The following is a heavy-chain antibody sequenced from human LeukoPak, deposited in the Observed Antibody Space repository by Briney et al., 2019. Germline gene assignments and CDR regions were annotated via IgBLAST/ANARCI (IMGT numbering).Heavy chain of an antibody. D-gene: IGHD6-6*01. J-gene: IGHJ6*03. CDR3: ARDWGVSARPGYMDV. CDR2: IYYSGST. CDR1: GGSISNYY. V-gene: IGHV4-59*01. Sequence: SSETLSLTCTVSGGSISNYYWSWIRQPPGKGLEWIGYIYYSGSTKYNPSLKSRVTISVDTSKNQFSLRLSSVTAADTAVYYCARDWGVSARPGYMDVWGRGTTVTVSS.